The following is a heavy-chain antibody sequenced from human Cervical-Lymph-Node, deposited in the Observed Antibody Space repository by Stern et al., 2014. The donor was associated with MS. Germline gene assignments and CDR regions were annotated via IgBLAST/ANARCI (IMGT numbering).Heavy chain of an antibody. Sequence: EVQLLESGGGLAQPGGTLRLSCSASGFTFNNFAMTLVRQAPGQGLEWICTISGSGATTSFADCVRGRFTISRDNPNNTLFLQMNSLRAEDTAVYFCAKEDYGNSLDSWGQGTLVTVSS. V-gene: IGHV3-23*01. J-gene: IGHJ4*02. CDR2: ISGSGATT. CDR1: GFTFNNFA. D-gene: IGHD4-17*01. CDR3: AKEDYGNSLDS.